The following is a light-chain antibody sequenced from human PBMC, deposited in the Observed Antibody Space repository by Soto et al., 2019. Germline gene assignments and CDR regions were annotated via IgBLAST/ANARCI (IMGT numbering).Light chain of an antibody. CDR1: SSDVGGYNY. CDR2: GVS. Sequence: QSVLTQPASVSGSPGQSITISCTGTSSDVGGYNYVSWYQQHPGKAPKLMLYGVSNRPSGVSDRFSGSKSGNTASLTISGLQAEDEADYYCSSYTNTATLDYVFGTATKLTVL. V-gene: IGLV2-14*01. CDR3: SSYTNTATLDYV. J-gene: IGLJ1*01.